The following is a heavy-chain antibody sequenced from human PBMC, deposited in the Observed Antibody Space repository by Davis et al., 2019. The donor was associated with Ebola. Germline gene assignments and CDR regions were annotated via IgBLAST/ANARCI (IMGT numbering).Heavy chain of an antibody. CDR2: IYYSGST. V-gene: IGHV4-39*01. D-gene: IGHD3-3*01. Sequence: MPSETLSLTCTVSGGSISSSSYYWGWIRQPPGKGLEWIGSIYYSGSTYYNPSLKSRVTISVDTSKNQFSLKLSSVTAADTAVYYCARHYDFWSGYRAPTPFDPWGQGTLVTVSS. CDR3: ARHYDFWSGYRAPTPFDP. J-gene: IGHJ5*02. CDR1: GGSISSSSYY.